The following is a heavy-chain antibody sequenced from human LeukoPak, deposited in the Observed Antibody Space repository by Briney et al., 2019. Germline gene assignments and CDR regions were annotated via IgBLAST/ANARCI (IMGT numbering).Heavy chain of an antibody. V-gene: IGHV4-34*01. D-gene: IGHD3-22*01. Sequence: PSETLSLTCAVYGGSFSGYYWSWIRQPPGKGLEWIGEINHSGSTNYNPSLKSRVTISVDTSKNQCSLKLSSVTAADTAVYYCARDPSGYFNYWGQGTLATVSS. CDR1: GGSFSGYY. J-gene: IGHJ4*02. CDR2: INHSGST. CDR3: ARDPSGYFNY.